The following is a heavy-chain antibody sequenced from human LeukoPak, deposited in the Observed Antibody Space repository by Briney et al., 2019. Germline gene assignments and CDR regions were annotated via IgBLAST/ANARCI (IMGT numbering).Heavy chain of an antibody. D-gene: IGHD3-16*02. CDR2: IYYSGST. Sequence: SETLSLTCTVSGGSISSSSYYWGWIRQPPGKGLEWIGSIYYSGSTYYNPSLKSRVTISVDTSKNQFSLKLSSVTAADTAAYYCARHVLRLGELSQYFDYWGQGTLVTVSS. V-gene: IGHV4-39*01. CDR3: ARHVLRLGELSQYFDY. J-gene: IGHJ4*02. CDR1: GGSISSSSYY.